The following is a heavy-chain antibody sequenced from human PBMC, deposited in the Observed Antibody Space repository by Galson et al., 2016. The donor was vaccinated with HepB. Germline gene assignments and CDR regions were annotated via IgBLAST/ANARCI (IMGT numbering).Heavy chain of an antibody. CDR3: VKRNCSSRSCYGNDYYGLDV. D-gene: IGHD2-2*01. J-gene: IGHJ6*02. CDR2: IYPADSDT. V-gene: IGHV5-51*01. Sequence: QSGAEVKKPGESVKISCKGSGYIFTNSWIDWVRQMPGKGLEWMGIIYPADSDTRYSPSFQGQVTISADKAISTAYLQWSSLKASDTAIYYCVKRNCSSRSCYGNDYYGLDVWGQGTTVTVSS. CDR1: GYIFTNSW.